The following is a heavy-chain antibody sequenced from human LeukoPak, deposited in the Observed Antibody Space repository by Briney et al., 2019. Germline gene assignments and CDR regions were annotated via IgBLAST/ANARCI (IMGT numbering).Heavy chain of an antibody. CDR2: INHSGST. CDR1: GGSFSGYY. CDR3: ARGLRVVPAAIPWFDP. V-gene: IGHV4-34*01. J-gene: IGHJ5*02. Sequence: PSETLSLTCAVYGGSFSGYYWSWIRQPPGKGLEWIGEINHSGSTNYNPSLKSRVTMSVDTSKNQFSLKLSSVTAADTAVYYCARGLRVVPAAIPWFDPWGQGTLVTVSS. D-gene: IGHD2-2*02.